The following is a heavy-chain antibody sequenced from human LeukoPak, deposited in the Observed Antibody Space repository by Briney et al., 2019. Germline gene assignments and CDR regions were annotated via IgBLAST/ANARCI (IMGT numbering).Heavy chain of an antibody. CDR2: IYSGGST. CDR1: GFTVSSNY. Sequence: GGSLRLSCAASGFTVSSNYMSWVRQAPGKGLEWVSVIYSGGSTYYADSVKGRFTISRDNSKNTLYLQMNSLRAEDTAVYYCARDGPYNSGSFFDYWGQGTLVTVSS. D-gene: IGHD3-10*01. J-gene: IGHJ4*02. CDR3: ARDGPYNSGSFFDY. V-gene: IGHV3-53*01.